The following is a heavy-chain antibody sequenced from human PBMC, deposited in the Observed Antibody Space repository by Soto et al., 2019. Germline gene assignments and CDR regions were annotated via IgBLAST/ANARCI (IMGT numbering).Heavy chain of an antibody. CDR2: IYYSGST. CDR3: AREGGYCTNGVCYTTFDS. V-gene: IGHV4-59*01. J-gene: IGHJ4*02. CDR1: GGSISSYY. D-gene: IGHD2-8*01. Sequence: QVQLQESGPGLVKPSETLSLTCTVSGGSISSYYWSWIRQPPGKGLEWIGYIYYSGSTNYNPSLKSRGTISVDTSKNQFSLKLSSVTAADTAVYYCAREGGYCTNGVCYTTFDSWGQGTLVTVSS.